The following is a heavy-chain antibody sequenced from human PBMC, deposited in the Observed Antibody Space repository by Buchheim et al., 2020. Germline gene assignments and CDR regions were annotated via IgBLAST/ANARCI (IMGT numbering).Heavy chain of an antibody. D-gene: IGHD4-23*01. Sequence: QVQLQESGPGLVKPSQTLSLTCTVSGGSTNSSPYYWSWIRQHPGKGLEWIGYISYRGSTTYNPSLKSRITISLDTSENQFSLRLSSVTAADTAVYHCARVSEYTTGYGGFDYWGQGTL. CDR3: ARVSEYTTGYGGFDY. CDR1: GGSTNSSPYY. V-gene: IGHV4-31*03. CDR2: ISYRGST. J-gene: IGHJ4*02.